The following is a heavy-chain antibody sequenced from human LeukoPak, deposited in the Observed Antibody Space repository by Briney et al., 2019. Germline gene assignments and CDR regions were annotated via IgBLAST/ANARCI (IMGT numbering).Heavy chain of an antibody. CDR3: ARHSRSPRNTFDI. J-gene: IGHJ3*02. Sequence: SETLSLTCTVSGVSVSSYQWSWIRQSPGKGLEWIVYIHYTGSTNYNPSLKSRVTISVDTSKNQASLKLSSVTAADTAVYYCARHSRSPRNTFDIWGLGTLATVSS. V-gene: IGHV4-59*08. CDR1: GVSVSSYQ. D-gene: IGHD1-14*01. CDR2: IHYTGST.